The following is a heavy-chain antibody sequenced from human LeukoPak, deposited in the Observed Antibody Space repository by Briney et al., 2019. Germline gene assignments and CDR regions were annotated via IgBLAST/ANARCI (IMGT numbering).Heavy chain of an antibody. CDR2: IYYSGST. Sequence: SETLSLTCAVSGGSISSSSYYWGWIRQPPGKGLEWIGSIYYSGSTYYNPSLKSRVTISVDTSKNQFSLKLSSVTAADTAVYYCARTTAYYYGSGSYSPDAFDIWGQGTMVTVSS. CDR1: GGSISSSSYY. J-gene: IGHJ3*02. V-gene: IGHV4-39*07. D-gene: IGHD3-10*01. CDR3: ARTTAYYYGSGSYSPDAFDI.